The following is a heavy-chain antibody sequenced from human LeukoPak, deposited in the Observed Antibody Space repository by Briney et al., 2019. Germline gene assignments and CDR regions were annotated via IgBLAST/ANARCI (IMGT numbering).Heavy chain of an antibody. D-gene: IGHD3-10*01. Sequence: SETLSLTCTVSGDSISSSSYYWVWIRQPPGKGLEWIGNIYYTGSTYYNPSLKSRATISVDTSKNQFSLKLYSVTAADTAVYYCARLRNWFDPWGQGTLVTVSS. CDR2: IYYTGST. CDR3: ARLRNWFDP. J-gene: IGHJ5*02. CDR1: GDSISSSSYY. V-gene: IGHV4-39*01.